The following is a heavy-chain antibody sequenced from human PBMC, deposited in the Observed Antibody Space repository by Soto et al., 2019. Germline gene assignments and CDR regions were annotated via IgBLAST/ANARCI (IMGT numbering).Heavy chain of an antibody. CDR1: GGSINSYY. J-gene: IGHJ5*02. D-gene: IGHD4-17*01. CDR2: IYYTGST. Sequence: QVQLQESGPGLVKPSETLSLTCTVSGGSINSYYWGWIRQPPGKGLEWIGQIYYTGSTNYNPSLKSRVTISVDRSKNQFSLRLSSVTAADTAVYYCAMVKTTLYNWFDPWGQGTLVTVSS. CDR3: AMVKTTLYNWFDP. V-gene: IGHV4-59*08.